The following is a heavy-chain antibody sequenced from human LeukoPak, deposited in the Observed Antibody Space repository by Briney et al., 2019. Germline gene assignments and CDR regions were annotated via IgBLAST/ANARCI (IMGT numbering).Heavy chain of an antibody. D-gene: IGHD1-1*01. CDR2: IKKDGSEK. CDR1: GFTFSSYW. CDR3: ARDRTINWFDP. Sequence: GGSLRLSCAASGFTFSSYWMSWVRQAPGKGLEWVANIKKDGSEKYYVDSVKGRFTISRDNAKNSLYLQMNSLRAEDTAVYYCARDRTINWFDPWGQGTLVTVSS. V-gene: IGHV3-7*01. J-gene: IGHJ5*02.